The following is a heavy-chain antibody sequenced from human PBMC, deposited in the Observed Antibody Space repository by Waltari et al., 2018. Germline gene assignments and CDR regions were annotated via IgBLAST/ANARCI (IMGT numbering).Heavy chain of an antibody. J-gene: IGHJ4*02. CDR2: IYNSGST. CDR3: ARRRYYDSSGYWYYFDY. D-gene: IGHD3-22*01. CDR1: GGSISTYY. V-gene: IGHV4-59*08. Sequence: QVQLQESGPGLVKPSETLSLTCTVSGGSISTYYWNWIRQPPGKGLEWIGYIYNSGSTNYNPSLTSRVTISVDTSKNQFSLMLSSVTAADTAVYYCARRRYYDSSGYWYYFDYWGQGTLVTVSS.